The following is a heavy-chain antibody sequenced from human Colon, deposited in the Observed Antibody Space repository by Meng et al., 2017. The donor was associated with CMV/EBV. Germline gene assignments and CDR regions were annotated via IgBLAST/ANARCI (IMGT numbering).Heavy chain of an antibody. CDR3: ARDRVLTSYDAFDI. V-gene: IGHV1-69*04. CDR2: LFPILGIT. Sequence: SGGTFSSHTLSWVRQAPGQGLEWMGRLFPILGITTYAEKFEDRVTFSADKSTGTAYMDLSSLTSEDTAVYYCARDRVLTSYDAFDIWGQGTMVTVSS. D-gene: IGHD2-21*02. CDR1: GGTFSSHT. J-gene: IGHJ3*02.